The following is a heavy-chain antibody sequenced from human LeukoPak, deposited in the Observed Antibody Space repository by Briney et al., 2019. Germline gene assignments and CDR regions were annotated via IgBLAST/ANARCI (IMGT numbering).Heavy chain of an antibody. J-gene: IGHJ3*02. CDR1: GGSISSYY. D-gene: IGHD3-22*01. V-gene: IGHV4-4*07. CDR2: IYTSGST. CDR3: ARDRYYYDSSPYYSSDAFDI. Sequence: SETLSLTCAVSGGSISSYYWTWIRQPAGKGLEWIGRIYTSGSTYYNPSLESRVTMSVDTSKNQFSLNLSSVTAADTAVYYCARDRYYYDSSPYYSSDAFDIWGQGTMVIVSS.